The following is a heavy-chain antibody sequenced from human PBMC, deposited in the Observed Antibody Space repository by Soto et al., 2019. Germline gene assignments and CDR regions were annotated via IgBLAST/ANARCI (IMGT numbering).Heavy chain of an antibody. Sequence: SETLSLTCTFSGGSISSGDYYWSWIRQPPGKGLEWIGYIYYSGSTYYNPSLKSRVTISVDTSKNQFSLKLSSVTAADTAVYYCARSTGTTAGDDYWGQGTLVTVSS. D-gene: IGHD1-1*01. V-gene: IGHV4-30-4*01. J-gene: IGHJ4*02. CDR2: IYYSGST. CDR3: ARSTGTTAGDDY. CDR1: GGSISSGDYY.